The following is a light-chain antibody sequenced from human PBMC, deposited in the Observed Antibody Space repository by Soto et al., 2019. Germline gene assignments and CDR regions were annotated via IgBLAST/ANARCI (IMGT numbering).Light chain of an antibody. CDR2: WAS. V-gene: IGKV4-1*01. J-gene: IGKJ4*01. CDR1: QSVLYSSNNKNY. Sequence: DIVMTQSPDSLAVSLGERATINCKSSQSVLYSSNNKNYFAWYQQKAGPPPMLLIYWASTRESGVPDRFSGSGSGTDFNLTISSLQAEDVAVYYCQQYYSTPLTFGGGTKLEIK. CDR3: QQYYSTPLT.